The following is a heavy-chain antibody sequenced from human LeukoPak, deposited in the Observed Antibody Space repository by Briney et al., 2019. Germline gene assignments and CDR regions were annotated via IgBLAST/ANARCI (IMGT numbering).Heavy chain of an antibody. CDR1: GFTFSSYW. D-gene: IGHD5-18*01. J-gene: IGHJ4*02. V-gene: IGHV3-7*01. CDR3: ARAKIQLWLYFSY. CDR2: IKQDGSEK. Sequence: GGSLRLSCAASGFTFSSYWMSWVRQAPGKGLEWVANIKQDGSEKYYVDSVKGRFTISRDNAKNSLYLQMNSLRAEDTAVYYCARAKIQLWLYFSYWGQGTLVTVSS.